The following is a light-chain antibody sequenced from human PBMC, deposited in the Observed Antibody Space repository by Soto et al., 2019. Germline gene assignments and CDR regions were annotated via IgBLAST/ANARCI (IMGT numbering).Light chain of an antibody. V-gene: IGKV3-15*01. CDR3: QQYDQWTIT. CDR1: QSVSSN. CDR2: GAS. J-gene: IGKJ5*01. Sequence: EIVITQSPATLSVPPGERAILSCRASQSVSSNLAWYQHKPGQAPRILIYGASARALGIPDRFSGSGSGTEFSFTVTSLQSEDFEVYYCQQYDQWTITFGQGTRLEIK.